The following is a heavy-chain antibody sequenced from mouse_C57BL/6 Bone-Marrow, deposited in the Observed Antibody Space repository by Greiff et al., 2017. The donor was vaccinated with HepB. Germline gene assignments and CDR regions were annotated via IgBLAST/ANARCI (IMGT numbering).Heavy chain of an antibody. V-gene: IGHV7-3*01. CDR3: ARYYYAMDY. CDR2: IRNKANGDTT. J-gene: IGHJ4*01. Sequence: EVKLMESGGGLVQPGGSLSLSCAASGFTFTDYYMSWVRQPPGKALEWLGFIRNKANGDTTEYSASVKGRFTISRDNSQSILYLQMNALRAEDSATYYCARYYYAMDYWGQGTSVTVSS. CDR1: GFTFTDYY.